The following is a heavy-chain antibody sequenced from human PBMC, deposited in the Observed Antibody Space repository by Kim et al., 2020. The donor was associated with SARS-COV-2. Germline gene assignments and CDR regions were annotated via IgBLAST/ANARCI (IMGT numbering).Heavy chain of an antibody. CDR2: SA. D-gene: IGHD4-17*01. J-gene: IGHJ6*02. Sequence: SAFQADSVKGRFTISRDTAKNPLYLQRNSLRAEDTAVYYCARGRYGDLVWGQGTTVTVSS. CDR3: ARGRYGDLV. V-gene: IGHV3-53*01.